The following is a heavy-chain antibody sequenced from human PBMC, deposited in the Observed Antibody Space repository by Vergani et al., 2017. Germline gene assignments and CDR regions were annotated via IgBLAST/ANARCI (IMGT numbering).Heavy chain of an antibody. J-gene: IGHJ5*02. V-gene: IGHV4-59*01. CDR3: ARDRGRHYSSSRSYPWFDP. D-gene: IGHD3-10*01. CDR2: VDSSGST. CDR1: GAAIKDFY. Sequence: QVQLQESGPGLVKPSETLSLTCTVSGAAIKDFYWSWFRQPPGKGLEWIGFVDSSGSTNYNPSLKTRVTISVDMSKNQFSLKLSSVTAADTAVYYCARDRGRHYSSSRSYPWFDPWGQGTLVTVSS.